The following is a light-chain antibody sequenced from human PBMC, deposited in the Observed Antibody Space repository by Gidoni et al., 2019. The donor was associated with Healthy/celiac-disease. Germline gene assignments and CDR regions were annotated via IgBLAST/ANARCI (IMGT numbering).Light chain of an antibody. Sequence: DIQMTQSPSSLSASVGDRVTITCRASQSISSYLNWYQQKPGKAPKLLIYAASSLQSGVPSRFSGSGSGTDFTLTISSLQPEDFATYYCQQSYSTPPTFXPXTKVXIK. CDR3: QQSYSTPPT. V-gene: IGKV1-39*01. CDR1: QSISSY. CDR2: AAS. J-gene: IGKJ3*01.